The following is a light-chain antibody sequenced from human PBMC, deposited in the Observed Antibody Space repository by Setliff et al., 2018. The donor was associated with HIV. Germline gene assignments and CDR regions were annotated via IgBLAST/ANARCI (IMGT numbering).Light chain of an antibody. J-gene: IGLJ1*01. V-gene: IGLV2-14*02. CDR2: EVS. CDR1: SSNVGSYNL. CDR3: SSYTNTPLYV. Sequence: QSALTQPASVSGSPGQSITISCTGTSSNVGSYNLVSWYQHHPGKVPKLIIYEVSERPSGISNRFSGSKSGNTASLTISGLQAEDEADYYCSSYTNTPLYVFGTGTKVTVL.